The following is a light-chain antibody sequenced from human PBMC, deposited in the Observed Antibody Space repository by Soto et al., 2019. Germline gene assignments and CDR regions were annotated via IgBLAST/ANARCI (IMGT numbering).Light chain of an antibody. J-gene: IGLJ1*01. CDR2: DVS. CDR3: SSYTSKSTYV. Sequence: QSVLTQPASVSGSPGQSITISCTGTSSDIGAYSYVYWYQQHTGKAPKLMIYDVSNRPSGDSNRFSGSKSGNTASLTISGLQAEDEADYYCSSYTSKSTYVFGTGTKLTVL. V-gene: IGLV2-14*03. CDR1: SSDIGAYSY.